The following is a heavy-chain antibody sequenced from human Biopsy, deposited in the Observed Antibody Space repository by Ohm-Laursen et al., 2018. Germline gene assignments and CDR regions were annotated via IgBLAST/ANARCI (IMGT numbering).Heavy chain of an antibody. CDR2: TWDDGSHQ. V-gene: IGHV3-33*01. Sequence: SLRLSCAASEFNFSAYGMHWVRQAPDKGLEWVALTWDDGSHQYYADSVKGRFTISRDNSKNSLYLHINTLRVEDTAVYYCVTDRLDDITKVRGIMTDWGQGTLVIVSS. CDR1: EFNFSAYG. CDR3: VTDRLDDITKVRGIMTD. D-gene: IGHD3-10*01. J-gene: IGHJ4*02.